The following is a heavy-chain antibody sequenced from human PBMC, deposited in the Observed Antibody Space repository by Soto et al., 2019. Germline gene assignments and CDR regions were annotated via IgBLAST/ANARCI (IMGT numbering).Heavy chain of an antibody. CDR3: ARVVGYCISTSCSAGMDV. D-gene: IGHD2-2*01. CDR2: ISYDGSNK. J-gene: IGHJ6*02. CDR1: GFTFSSYA. Sequence: GGSLRLSCAASGFTFSSYAMHWVRQAPGKGLEWVAVISYDGSNKYYADSVKGRFTISRDNSKNTLYLQMNSLRAEDTAVYYCARVVGYCISTSCSAGMDVWGQGTTVTVSS. V-gene: IGHV3-30-3*01.